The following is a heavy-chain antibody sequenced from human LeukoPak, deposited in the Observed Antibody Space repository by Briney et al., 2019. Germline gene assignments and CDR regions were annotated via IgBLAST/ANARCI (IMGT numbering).Heavy chain of an antibody. V-gene: IGHV5-51*01. Sequence: GEPLKISCQASGYSFSNYWIGWVRQMPGEGLQWMGIIYPGDSNTRYSPSFRGQVTISADKSISTAYLQWNSLKASDTAMYYCARDSGGRSIYNFDYWGQGTLVTVSS. CDR1: GYSFSNYW. CDR2: IYPGDSNT. CDR3: ARDSGGRSIYNFDY. J-gene: IGHJ4*02. D-gene: IGHD2-15*01.